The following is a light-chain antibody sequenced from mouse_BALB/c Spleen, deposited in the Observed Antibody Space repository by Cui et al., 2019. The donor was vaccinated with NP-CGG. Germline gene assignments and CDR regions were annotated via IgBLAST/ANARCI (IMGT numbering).Light chain of an antibody. CDR2: GTN. CDR1: TGGVTTTNY. V-gene: IGLV1*01. Sequence: QTVVTQESALSTSPGETVTLTCRSSTGGVTTTNYAKWVQEKPDDLITALIGGTNNRAPGVPARFSGSLIGNKAALTITGAQTGDEAIYFCALWYSNPWVFGGGTKLTVL. J-gene: IGLJ1*01. CDR3: ALWYSNPWV.